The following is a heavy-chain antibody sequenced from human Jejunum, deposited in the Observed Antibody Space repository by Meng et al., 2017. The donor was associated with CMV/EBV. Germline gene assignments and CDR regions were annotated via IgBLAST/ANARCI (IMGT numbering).Heavy chain of an antibody. CDR2: ISYRSDYI. V-gene: IGHV3-21*04. J-gene: IGHJ6*02. Sequence: FSMNWVRQAPGKGLEWVSSISYRSDYIYYADSVKGRFTISRDNGKNSLFLQMNSLRAEDTAVYYCARATYDYGSGTNYYYYGMDVWGQGTTVTVSS. D-gene: IGHD3-10*01. CDR1: FS. CDR3: ARATYDYGSGTNYYYYGMDV.